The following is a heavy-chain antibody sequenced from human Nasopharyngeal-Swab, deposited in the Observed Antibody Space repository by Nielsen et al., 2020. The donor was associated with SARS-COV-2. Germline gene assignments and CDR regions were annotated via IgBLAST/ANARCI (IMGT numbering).Heavy chain of an antibody. CDR3: ARDTSRWNFDSSGYTDY. J-gene: IGHJ4*02. CDR1: GYTFTSYY. D-gene: IGHD3-22*01. CDR2: INPSGGST. Sequence: ASVQVSCKASGYTFTSYYMHWVRQAPGQGLEWMGIINPSGGSTNYAQKFQGRVTMTRDTSTSTVYMELSSLRSEDTAVYYCARDTSRWNFDSSGYTDYWGQGTLVTVSS. V-gene: IGHV1-46*01.